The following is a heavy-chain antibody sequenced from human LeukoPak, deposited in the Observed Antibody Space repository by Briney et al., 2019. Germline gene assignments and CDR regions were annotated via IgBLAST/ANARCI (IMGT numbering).Heavy chain of an antibody. J-gene: IGHJ4*02. CDR3: ARDRYDYVWGSYRYTFDY. CDR1: GFTFSSYS. CDR2: ISSSSSAI. V-gene: IGHV3-48*02. Sequence: GGSLRLSCAASGFTFSSYSMNWVRQAPGKGLEWVSYISSSSSAIYYADSVKGRFTISRDNAKNSLYLQMNSLRDEDTAVYYCARDRYDYVWGSYRYTFDYWGQGTLVTVSS. D-gene: IGHD3-16*02.